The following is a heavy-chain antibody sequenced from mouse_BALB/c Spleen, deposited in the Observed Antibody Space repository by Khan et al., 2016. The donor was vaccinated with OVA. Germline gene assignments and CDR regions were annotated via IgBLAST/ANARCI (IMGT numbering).Heavy chain of an antibody. J-gene: IGHJ2*01. CDR2: IDPANDNS. V-gene: IGHV14-3*02. D-gene: IGHD4-1*01. CDR3: APAGTGDYLDY. Sequence: EVQLVESGAELVKPGASVKLSCTASGFNIKDTHMHWVKQRPEQGLEWIGRIDPANDNSKYDPRFQGKATITADTSYNTAYLHLRSLTSEDTAVYYGAPAGTGDYLDYWGQGTTLTVSS. CDR1: GFNIKDTH.